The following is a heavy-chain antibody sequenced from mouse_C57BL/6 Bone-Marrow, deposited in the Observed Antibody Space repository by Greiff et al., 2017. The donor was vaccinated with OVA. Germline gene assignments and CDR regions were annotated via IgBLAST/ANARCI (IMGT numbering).Heavy chain of an antibody. CDR3: TRRGTTVPYAMDY. J-gene: IGHJ4*01. CDR2: IDPETGGT. CDR1: GYTFTDYE. Sequence: VHLVESGAELVRPGASVTLSCKASGYTFTDYEMHWVKQTPVHGLEWIGAIDPETGGTVYNQKFKGKAILTADKSSSTAYMELRSLTSEDSAVYYCTRRGTTVPYAMDYWGQGTSVTVSS. V-gene: IGHV1-15*01. D-gene: IGHD1-1*01.